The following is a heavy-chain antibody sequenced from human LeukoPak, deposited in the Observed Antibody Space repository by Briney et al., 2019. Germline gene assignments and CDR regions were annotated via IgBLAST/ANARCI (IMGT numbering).Heavy chain of an antibody. V-gene: IGHV4-59*08. D-gene: IGHD1-1*01. CDR3: ARHGTSSYYYYAMDV. CDR2: VYYSGST. CDR1: GGSISSYY. J-gene: IGHJ6*02. Sequence: SEALSLTCTVSGGSISSYYWSWIRRSPGKGRERIGYVYYSGSTSYNLSLKSRVTISVDTSKIQFSLRLSSVTAADTAVYYCARHGTSSYYYYAMDVWGQGTTVTVSS.